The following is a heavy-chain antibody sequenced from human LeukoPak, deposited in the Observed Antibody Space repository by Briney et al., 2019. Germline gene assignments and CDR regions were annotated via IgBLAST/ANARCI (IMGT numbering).Heavy chain of an antibody. CDR1: GFIFSDYS. CDR2: IRGSGSGSGSGM. V-gene: IGHV3-48*04. CDR3: ARDNNWGFDY. D-gene: IGHD7-27*01. Sequence: QTGGSLRLSCAASGFIFSDYSMTWVRQAPGKGLEWVSNIRGSGSGSGSGMYYADSVKGRFTISRDDAKNSLYLQMSSLRAEDTAFYYCARDNNWGFDYWGQGALVTVSS. J-gene: IGHJ4*02.